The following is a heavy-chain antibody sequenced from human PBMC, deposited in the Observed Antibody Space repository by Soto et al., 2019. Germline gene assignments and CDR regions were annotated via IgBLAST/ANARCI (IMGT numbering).Heavy chain of an antibody. CDR3: TRNRPLWFRAY. CDR2: VNPDGSGA. J-gene: IGHJ1*01. V-gene: IGHV3-74*01. D-gene: IGHD3-10*01. Sequence: PWGSLRRSCAASGFTFGNYWMHWVRQAPGKGLVWVSRVNPDGSGATYADSVKGRFTISRDNAKNTLYLQMNSLRGDDTAVYYFTRNRPLWFRAYWGQGTLVTVS. CDR1: GFTFGNYW.